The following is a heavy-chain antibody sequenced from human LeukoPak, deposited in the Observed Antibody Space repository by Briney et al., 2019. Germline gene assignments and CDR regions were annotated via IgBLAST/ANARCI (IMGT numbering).Heavy chain of an antibody. CDR2: MNPNSGNT. Sequence: ASVKVSCKASGYTFTSYDINWVRQATGQGLEWMGWMNPNSGNTGYAQKFQGRVTMTRNTSISTAYMELSSLRSEDTAMYYCARGRFVEMATIYYFDYWGQGTLVTVSS. CDR1: GYTFTSYD. J-gene: IGHJ4*02. CDR3: ARGRFVEMATIYYFDY. D-gene: IGHD5-24*01. V-gene: IGHV1-8*01.